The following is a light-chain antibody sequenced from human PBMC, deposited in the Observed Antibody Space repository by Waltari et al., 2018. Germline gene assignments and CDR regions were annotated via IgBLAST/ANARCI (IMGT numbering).Light chain of an antibody. CDR3: QQYENLPFT. V-gene: IGKV1-33*01. CDR1: HDISNY. J-gene: IGKJ4*01. CDR2: DAS. Sequence: DIQMTQSPSSLSASVGDRVTITCQASHDISNYLHWHQQKPGKAPKLLIYDASTLETVVPSRFSGSGFGTDFNFTISSLQPEDIATYYCQQYENLPFTFGGGTKVEIK.